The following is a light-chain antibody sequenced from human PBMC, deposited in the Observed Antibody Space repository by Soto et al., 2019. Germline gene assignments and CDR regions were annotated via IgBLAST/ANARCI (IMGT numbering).Light chain of an antibody. V-gene: IGKV1-39*01. CDR2: AAS. CDR3: QQYDVYST. Sequence: DIQMTQSPSSLSASVGDRVTITCRASQSISSYLNWYQQKPGKAPKLLIYAASSLQSGVPSRFSGSGSGTDFTLTISRLQPDDSATYYCQQYDVYSTFGQGTKVEIK. J-gene: IGKJ1*01. CDR1: QSISSY.